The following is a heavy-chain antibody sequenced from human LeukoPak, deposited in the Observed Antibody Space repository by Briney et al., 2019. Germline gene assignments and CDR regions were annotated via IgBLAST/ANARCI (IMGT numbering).Heavy chain of an antibody. CDR2: ISGSGGST. J-gene: IGHJ4*02. CDR3: AKENGYYYDSSVLLGY. D-gene: IGHD3-22*01. V-gene: IGHV3-23*01. CDR1: GFTFSSYA. Sequence: GGSLRLSCAASGFTFSSYAMSWVRQAPGKGLEWVSAISGSGGSTCYADSVKGRFTISRDNSKNTLYLQMNSLRAEDTAVYYCAKENGYYYDSSVLLGYWGQGTLVTVSS.